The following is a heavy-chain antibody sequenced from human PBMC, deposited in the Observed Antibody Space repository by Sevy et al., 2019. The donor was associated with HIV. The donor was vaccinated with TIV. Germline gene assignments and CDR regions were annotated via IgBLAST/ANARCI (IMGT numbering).Heavy chain of an antibody. CDR1: GGSISSGGYY. CDR2: IYYSGST. J-gene: IGHJ3*02. CDR3: ARDLDYYDSSGYYYGAFDI. D-gene: IGHD3-22*01. V-gene: IGHV4-31*03. Sequence: SETLSLTCTVSGGSISSGGYYWSWIRQHPGKGLEGIGYIYYSGSTYYNPSLKSRVTISVDTSKNQFSLKLSSVTAADTAVYYCARDLDYYDSSGYYYGAFDIWGQGTMVTVSS.